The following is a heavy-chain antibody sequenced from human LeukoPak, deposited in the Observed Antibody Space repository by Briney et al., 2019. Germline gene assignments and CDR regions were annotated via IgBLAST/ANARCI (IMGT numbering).Heavy chain of an antibody. V-gene: IGHV3-30*02. J-gene: IGHJ4*02. Sequence: PGGSLRLSCAASGFTFSSYGMHWVRQAPGKGLEWVAFIRYDGSNKYYADSVKGRFTISRDNSKNTLYLQMNSLRAEDTALYYCAKHRNHFWSDFDYWGQGTLVTGSP. CDR2: IRYDGSNK. D-gene: IGHD3-3*02. CDR3: AKHRNHFWSDFDY. CDR1: GFTFSSYG.